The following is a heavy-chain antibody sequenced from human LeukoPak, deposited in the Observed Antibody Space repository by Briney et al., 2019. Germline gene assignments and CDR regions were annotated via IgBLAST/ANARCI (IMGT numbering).Heavy chain of an antibody. CDR2: INTNTGNP. Sequence: ASVKVACKPSGYTFTTYAMSWVRQAPGQGLEWMGWINTNTGNPTYAQGFTGRFVFSLDTSVSTAYLQISSLKAEDTAVYYCARTDEVVSEAFDIWGQGTMVTVSS. V-gene: IGHV7-4-1*02. J-gene: IGHJ3*02. CDR3: ARTDEVVSEAFDI. CDR1: GYTFTTYA. D-gene: IGHD3-22*01.